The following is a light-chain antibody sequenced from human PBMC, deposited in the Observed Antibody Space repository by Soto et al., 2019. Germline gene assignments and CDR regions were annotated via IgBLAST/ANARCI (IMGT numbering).Light chain of an antibody. J-gene: IGKJ4*01. Sequence: EIVLTQSPATLSLSPGERATLSCRASQSVSSFLAWYQQKPGQAPRLLIYDASNRATGIPARFSGSGSGTVFTLTISSQEPEDFAVYYCQHRSNWPRTFGGGTKVEIK. CDR2: DAS. V-gene: IGKV3-11*01. CDR1: QSVSSF. CDR3: QHRSNWPRT.